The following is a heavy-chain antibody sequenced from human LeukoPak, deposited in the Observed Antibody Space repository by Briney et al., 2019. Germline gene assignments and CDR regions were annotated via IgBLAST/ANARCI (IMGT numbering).Heavy chain of an antibody. D-gene: IGHD4-17*01. V-gene: IGHV3-7*01. CDR3: ARDQGTTMTSYGFDM. Sequence: PGGSLRLSCAAPTFSFGTYWMTWVRQAPGKGLEWVAHIKQDGSEKYYIDSVKGRFTISRDNAKKSLYLQMDSLRVEDTAIYYCARDQGTTMTSYGFDMWGQGTMVTVSS. J-gene: IGHJ3*02. CDR2: IKQDGSEK. CDR1: TFSFGTYW.